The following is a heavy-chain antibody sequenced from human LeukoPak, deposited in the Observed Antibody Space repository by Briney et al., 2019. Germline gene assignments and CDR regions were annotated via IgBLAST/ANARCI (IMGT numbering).Heavy chain of an antibody. D-gene: IGHD3-22*01. CDR3: AKGSYYDSSGSFYFDY. CDR1: GFTFSSYA. Sequence: GGSLRLSCAASGFTFSSYAMSWVRQAPGKGLEWVSGISGSGDNTYYADSVKGRFTISRDNSKNTLYVQVNSLGTEDAAAYYCAKGSYYDSSGSFYFDYWGQGTLVTVSS. V-gene: IGHV3-23*01. J-gene: IGHJ4*02. CDR2: ISGSGDNT.